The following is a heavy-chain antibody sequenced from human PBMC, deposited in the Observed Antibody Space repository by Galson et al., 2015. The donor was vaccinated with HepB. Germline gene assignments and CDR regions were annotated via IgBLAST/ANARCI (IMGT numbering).Heavy chain of an antibody. CDR3: AKAKAPRYCSSTSCYRDLYYYYYMDV. CDR1: GFTFDDYA. D-gene: IGHD2-2*01. V-gene: IGHV3-9*01. CDR2: ISWNSGSI. Sequence: SLRLSCAASGFTFDDYAMHWVRQAPGKGLEWVSGISWNSGSIGYADSVKGRFTISRDNAKNSLYLQMNSLRAEDTALYYCAKAKAPRYCSSTSCYRDLYYYYYMDVWGKGTTVTVSS. J-gene: IGHJ6*03.